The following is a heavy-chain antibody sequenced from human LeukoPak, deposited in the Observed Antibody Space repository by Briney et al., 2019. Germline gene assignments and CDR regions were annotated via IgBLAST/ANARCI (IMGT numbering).Heavy chain of an antibody. J-gene: IGHJ4*02. CDR1: GCTFTGYH. CDR3: ARDQGSLTRSWYTGY. CDR2: INPYSGDT. D-gene: IGHD6-13*01. Sequence: RASVKVSCKASGCTFTGYHIHWVRQAPGQGLEWMGRINPYSGDTNFAQKFQGRVTMTRDTSITTAYMDLSSPTPDDTAVYFCARDQGSLTRSWYTGYWGQGTQVTVSS. V-gene: IGHV1-2*06.